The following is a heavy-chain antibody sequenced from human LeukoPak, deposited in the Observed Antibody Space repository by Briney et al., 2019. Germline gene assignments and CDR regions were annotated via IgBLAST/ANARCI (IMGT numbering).Heavy chain of an antibody. J-gene: IGHJ6*02. CDR1: GGTFSSYA. V-gene: IGHV1-69*04. CDR2: IIPILGIA. CDR3: ARYRMVRYFDWTPYYYYGMDV. Sequence: SVKVSCKASGGTFSSYAISWVRQAPGQGLEWMGRIIPILGIANYAQKFQGRVTITADKSTSTAYMELSSLRSEDTAVYYCARYRMVRYFDWTPYYYYGMDVWGQGTTVTVSS. D-gene: IGHD3-9*01.